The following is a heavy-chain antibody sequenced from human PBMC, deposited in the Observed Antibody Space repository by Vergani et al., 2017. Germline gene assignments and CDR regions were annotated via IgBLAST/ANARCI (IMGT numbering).Heavy chain of an antibody. J-gene: IGHJ6*02. Sequence: QVQLVESGGGVVQPGRSLRLSCAASGFTFSSYGMHWVRQAPGKGLEWVAVISYDGSNKYYADSVKGRFTISRDNSKNTLYLQMNSLRAEDTAVYYCAKDLSSVGTVKNYYYYGMDVWGQGTTVTVSS. CDR1: GFTFSSYG. V-gene: IGHV3-30*18. CDR2: ISYDGSNK. D-gene: IGHD4-17*01. CDR3: AKDLSSVGTVKNYYYYGMDV.